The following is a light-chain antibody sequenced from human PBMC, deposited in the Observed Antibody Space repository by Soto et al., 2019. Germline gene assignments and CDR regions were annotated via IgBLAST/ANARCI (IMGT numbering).Light chain of an antibody. Sequence: QSALTQPASVSGAPGQAITLSRTGTSSDVGGYNYVSWYQQHPGKAPKFMIYEVTNRPSGVSNRFSGSKSGNTASLTISGLQAEDEADYYCASYTSSGTRVFGTGTKLTVL. V-gene: IGLV2-14*01. J-gene: IGLJ1*01. CDR1: SSDVGGYNY. CDR2: EVT. CDR3: ASYTSSGTRV.